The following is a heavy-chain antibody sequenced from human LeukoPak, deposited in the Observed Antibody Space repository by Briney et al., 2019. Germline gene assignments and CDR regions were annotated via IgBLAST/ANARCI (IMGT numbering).Heavy chain of an antibody. CDR1: GFNFNNYA. CDR2: IRDSGDNT. V-gene: IGHV3-23*01. CDR3: AKGSYYYDSSGYSPAPGD. D-gene: IGHD3-22*01. Sequence: SGGSLRLSCVASGFNFNNYAMTWVRRAPGKGLEWVSAIRDSGDNTYYADSVKGRFTISRDNSKNTLHLQMNSLRAEDTAVYYCAKGSYYYDSSGYSPAPGDWGQGTLVTVSS. J-gene: IGHJ4*02.